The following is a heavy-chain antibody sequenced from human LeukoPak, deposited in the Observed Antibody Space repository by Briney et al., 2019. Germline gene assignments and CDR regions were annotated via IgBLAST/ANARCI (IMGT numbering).Heavy chain of an antibody. V-gene: IGHV4-39*01. J-gene: IGHJ4*02. Sequence: SETLSLTCSVSGDSVSSDTGGYYWSWIRQHPGKGLEWIGNIYYSGSTYYNPSLKSRVTISVDTSKNQFSLKLSSVTAADTAVYYCARHLTGDTVDYWGQGTLVTVSS. D-gene: IGHD3-9*01. CDR3: ARHLTGDTVDY. CDR2: IYYSGST. CDR1: GDSVSSDTGGYY.